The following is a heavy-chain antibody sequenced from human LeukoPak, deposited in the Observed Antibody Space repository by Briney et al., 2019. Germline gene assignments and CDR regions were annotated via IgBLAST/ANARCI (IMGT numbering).Heavy chain of an antibody. CDR1: GGFISSYY. CDR2: IYTSGTT. CDR3: AREFTS. J-gene: IGHJ5*02. Sequence: SETLSLTCTVSGGFISSYYWSWIRQPAGKGLEWIGRIYTSGTTNYNPSLKSRVTMSIDTSKNQFSLNLGSVTAADTAVYYRAREFTSWGQGTLVTVSS. V-gene: IGHV4-4*07.